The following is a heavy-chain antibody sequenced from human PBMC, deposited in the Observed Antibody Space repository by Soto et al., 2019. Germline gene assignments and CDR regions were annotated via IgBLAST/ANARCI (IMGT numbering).Heavy chain of an antibody. Sequence: ASVKVSCKASGGTFSSYAISWVRQAPGQGLEWMGGIIPIFGTANYAQKFQGRVTITADESTSTAYMELSSLRSEDTAVYYCARESLSRGSPIDYWGQGTLVTVYS. CDR2: IIPIFGTA. J-gene: IGHJ4*02. V-gene: IGHV1-69*13. D-gene: IGHD1-26*01. CDR1: GGTFSSYA. CDR3: ARESLSRGSPIDY.